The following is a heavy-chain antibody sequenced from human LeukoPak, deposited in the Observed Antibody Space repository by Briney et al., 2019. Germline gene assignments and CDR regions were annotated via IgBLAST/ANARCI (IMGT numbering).Heavy chain of an antibody. CDR1: GESISSTNW. J-gene: IGHJ4*02. D-gene: IGHD2-2*02. CDR3: ARVEVCSSTSCYSLDY. Sequence: SETLSLTCAVSGESISSTNWWSWVRQPPGEGLEWIGEIYHSGTTNYNPSLESRVTISLDTSNNQFSLDLNSVTAADTAVYYCARVEVCSSTSCYSLDYWAREPWSPSPQ. CDR2: IYHSGTT. V-gene: IGHV4-4*02.